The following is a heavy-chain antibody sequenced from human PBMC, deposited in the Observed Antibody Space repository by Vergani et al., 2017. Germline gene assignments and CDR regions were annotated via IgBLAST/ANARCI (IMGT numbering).Heavy chain of an antibody. Sequence: QVQLQESGPGLVKPSQTLSLTCTVSGGSISSYYWSWIRQPAGKGLEWIGRMYATGSTNYNPSLRSRVTMSVDTSKSLFSLKLSSVTAADTAVYYCARGAPRDRVRFDYWGQGTLVTVSS. V-gene: IGHV4-4*07. CDR2: MYATGST. D-gene: IGHD1-14*01. CDR3: ARGAPRDRVRFDY. J-gene: IGHJ4*02. CDR1: GGSISSYY.